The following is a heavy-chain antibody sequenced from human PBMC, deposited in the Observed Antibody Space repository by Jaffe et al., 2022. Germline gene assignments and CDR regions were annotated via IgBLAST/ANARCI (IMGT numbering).Heavy chain of an antibody. V-gene: IGHV3-74*01. D-gene: IGHD3-22*01. CDR3: ARTYQYYHDYSGPSD. Sequence: EVHLVESGGGLVQPGGSLRLSCAASEFTFSSYCMHWVRQAPGKGLVWVSRICGDGTYIGYADSVKGRFTISRDNAKNTLYLQMNSLRAEDTAVYYCARTYQYYHDYSGPSDWGQGTLVTVSS. CDR2: ICGDGTYI. J-gene: IGHJ4*02. CDR1: EFTFSSYC.